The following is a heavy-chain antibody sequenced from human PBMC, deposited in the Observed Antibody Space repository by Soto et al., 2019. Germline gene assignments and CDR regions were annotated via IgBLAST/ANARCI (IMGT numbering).Heavy chain of an antibody. Sequence: EVQLVESGGGVVQPGGSLRLSCAASRFTFSSYWMHWVRQAPGKGLVWVSRISADGSDATYAHSVKGRFTISRDNAKNTLYLQMTSLRAQDTAVSYCASSGSYDIAWFDPWGQGTLVTVSS. CDR3: ASSGSYDIAWFDP. V-gene: IGHV3-74*03. J-gene: IGHJ5*02. D-gene: IGHD3-10*01. CDR1: RFTFSSYW. CDR2: ISADGSDA.